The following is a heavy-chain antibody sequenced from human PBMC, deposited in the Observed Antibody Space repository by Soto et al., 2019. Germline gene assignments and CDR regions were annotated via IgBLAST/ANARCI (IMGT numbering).Heavy chain of an antibody. Sequence: GVSLRLSCAASGFTFSSYEMNWVRQAPGKGLEWVSYISSSGSTIYYADSVKGRFTISRDNSKNTLYLQMNSLRAEDTAVYYCARGQRTGPVWYFDLWGRGTLVTLS. CDR1: GFTFSSYE. CDR2: ISSSGSTI. J-gene: IGHJ2*01. D-gene: IGHD1-1*01. CDR3: ARGQRTGPVWYFDL. V-gene: IGHV3-48*03.